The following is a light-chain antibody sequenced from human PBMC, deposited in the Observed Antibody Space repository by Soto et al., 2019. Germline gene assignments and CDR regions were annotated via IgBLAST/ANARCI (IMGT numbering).Light chain of an antibody. CDR2: EAS. CDR1: STDFVSYNR. J-gene: IGLJ1*01. CDR3: SSYTDRNNLV. Sequence: QSVLTQPPSVSGSPGQSVTISCTGTSTDFVSYNRVSWYQQAPGTAPKLIIYEASNRPSGVPDRFSGSKSGNTASLTVSALQAEDEADYYCSSYTDRNNLVFGTGTKVTVL. V-gene: IGLV2-18*02.